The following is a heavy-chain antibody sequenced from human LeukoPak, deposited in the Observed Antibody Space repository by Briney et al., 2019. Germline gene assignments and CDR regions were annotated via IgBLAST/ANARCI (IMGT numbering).Heavy chain of an antibody. CDR3: AKDSLVVVVAGYNWFDP. J-gene: IGHJ5*02. CDR2: LSYDGSNK. D-gene: IGHD2-15*01. V-gene: IGHV3-30*18. CDR1: GFTFSSYG. Sequence: TGGSLRLSCAASGFTFSSYGMHWVRQAPGKGLEWVAVLSYDGSNKYYADSVKGRFTISRDNSKNTLYLQMNSLRAEDTAVYYCAKDSLVVVVAGYNWFDPWGQGTLVTVSS.